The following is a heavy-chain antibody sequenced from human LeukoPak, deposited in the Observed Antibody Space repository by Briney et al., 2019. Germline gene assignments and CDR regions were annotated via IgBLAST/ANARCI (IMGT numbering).Heavy chain of an antibody. Sequence: GRSLRLSCAASGFTFDDYAMHWVRQAPGKGLEWVSGISWNSGSIGYADSVKGRFTISRVNAKNSLYLQMNSLRAEDTALYYCAKEGYCSSTSCFYFDYWGQGTLVTVSS. D-gene: IGHD2-2*01. V-gene: IGHV3-9*01. J-gene: IGHJ4*02. CDR1: GFTFDDYA. CDR2: ISWNSGSI. CDR3: AKEGYCSSTSCFYFDY.